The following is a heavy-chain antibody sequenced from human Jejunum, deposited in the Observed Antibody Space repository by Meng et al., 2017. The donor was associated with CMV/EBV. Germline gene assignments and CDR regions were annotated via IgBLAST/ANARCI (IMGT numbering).Heavy chain of an antibody. V-gene: IGHV1-46*01. D-gene: IGHD3-10*01. CDR2: IWPSSGIT. J-gene: IGHJ4*02. CDR3: AREPHDSGSFDN. Sequence: QVQLVQSGAEVKKPGASVKVSCKASEYTFINYYMHWVRQAPGQGLEYMGIIWPSSGITTSAQKFQGRLTMTRDTSTSTVYMELTSLISEDTAVYYCAREPHDSGSFDNWGQGTLVTVSS. CDR1: EYTFINYY.